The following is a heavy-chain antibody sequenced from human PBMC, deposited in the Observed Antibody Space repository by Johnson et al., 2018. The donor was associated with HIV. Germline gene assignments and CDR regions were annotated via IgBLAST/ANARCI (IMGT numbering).Heavy chain of an antibody. CDR3: ARGVGYYSHDAFDI. CDR2: IKSDGGST. D-gene: IGHD2/OR15-2a*01. J-gene: IGHJ3*02. CDR1: GFSFSSSW. V-gene: IGHV3-74*02. Sequence: VQLLESGGGLVQPGGSLRLSCAASGFSFSSSWMHWVRQAPGKGLVWVSRIKSDGGSTSYADFGKGRFTIYRDNAKTSLCLQISSLRAGDTAVYYCARGVGYYSHDAFDIWGQGTMVTVSS.